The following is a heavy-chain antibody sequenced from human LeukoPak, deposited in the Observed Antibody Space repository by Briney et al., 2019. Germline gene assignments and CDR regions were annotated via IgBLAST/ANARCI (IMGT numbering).Heavy chain of an antibody. CDR2: IKQDGSEK. J-gene: IGHJ4*02. V-gene: IGHV3-7*03. Sequence: GGSLRLSCAASGFTFSNYWMSWVRQAPGKGLEWVANIKQDGSEKYYVDSVKGRFTISRDNAKSSLYLQMSSLRAGDTAVYYCARVGSGAPDYWGQGTLVTVSS. D-gene: IGHD3-10*01. CDR1: GFTFSNYW. CDR3: ARVGSGAPDY.